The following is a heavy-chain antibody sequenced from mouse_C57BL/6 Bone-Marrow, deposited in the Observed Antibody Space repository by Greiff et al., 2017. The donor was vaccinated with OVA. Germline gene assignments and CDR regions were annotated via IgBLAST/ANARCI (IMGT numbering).Heavy chain of an antibody. CDR1: GYTFTDYE. CDR3: TRGYSNFYAMDY. V-gene: IGHV1-15*01. D-gene: IGHD2-5*01. CDR2: IDPETGGT. Sequence: QVHVKQSGAELVRPGASVTLSCKASGYTFTDYEMHWVKQTPVHGLEWIGAIDPETGGTAYNQKFKGKAILTADKSSSTAYMEIRSLTPEDSTVYYCTRGYSNFYAMDYWGQGTSVTVSS. J-gene: IGHJ4*01.